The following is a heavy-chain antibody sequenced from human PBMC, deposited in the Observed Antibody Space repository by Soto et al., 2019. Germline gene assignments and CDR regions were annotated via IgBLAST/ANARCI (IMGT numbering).Heavy chain of an antibody. CDR3: ASGFGSGNYYGLVWEY. D-gene: IGHD1-26*01. CDR2: IYSDGTT. J-gene: IGHJ4*02. Sequence: EVQLVESGGTLVQPGGSLRLSCEASGFSVSRKYMSWVRQAPGKGLEWVSVIYSDGTTNYADSVKGRFTISRDNSKNTVYLQVDSLRAEDKAAYHCASGFGSGNYYGLVWEYWGQGTLVTVSS. V-gene: IGHV3-66*01. CDR1: GFSVSRKY.